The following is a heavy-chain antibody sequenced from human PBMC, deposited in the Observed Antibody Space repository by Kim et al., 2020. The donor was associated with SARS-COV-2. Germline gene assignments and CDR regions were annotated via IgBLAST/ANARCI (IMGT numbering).Heavy chain of an antibody. J-gene: IGHJ4*02. CDR2: IDYSGTT. V-gene: IGHV4-39*01. CDR3: ARIRADNSGY. CDR1: GGSISSRRYY. Sequence: SETLSLTCTVSGGSISSRRYYWGWIRQPPGKGLEWSGTIDYSGTTYYNPSLKSRVTISVDASKNQFSLKLSSVTAADTAVYYCARIRADNSGYWGQGTPVTV. D-gene: IGHD3-22*01.